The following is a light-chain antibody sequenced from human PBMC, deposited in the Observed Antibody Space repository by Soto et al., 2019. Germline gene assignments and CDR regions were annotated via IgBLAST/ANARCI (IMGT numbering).Light chain of an antibody. CDR2: QDS. Sequence: SYELTQPPSVSVSPGQTASITCSGDKLGDKYACWYQQKPGQSPVLVIFQDSKGPSGIPERFSGSKSGKTATLTISGTQAMDEADYYCQAWDSSTVVFGGGTKLTVL. CDR1: KLGDKY. CDR3: QAWDSSTVV. J-gene: IGLJ2*01. V-gene: IGLV3-1*01.